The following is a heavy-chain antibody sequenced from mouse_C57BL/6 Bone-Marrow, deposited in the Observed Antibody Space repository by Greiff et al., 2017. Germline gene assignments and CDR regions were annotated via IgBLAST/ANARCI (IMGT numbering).Heavy chain of an antibody. CDR3: ARWLLLCDY. CDR1: GYTFTDYY. Sequence: VQLQQSGPVLVKPGASVKMSCKASGYTFTDYYMNWVKQSHGKSLEWIGVINPYNGGTSYNQKFKGKATLTVDKSSSTAYMELNSLTSEDSAVYYCARWLLLCDYWGQGTTLTVSS. D-gene: IGHD2-3*01. V-gene: IGHV1-19*01. J-gene: IGHJ2*01. CDR2: INPYNGGT.